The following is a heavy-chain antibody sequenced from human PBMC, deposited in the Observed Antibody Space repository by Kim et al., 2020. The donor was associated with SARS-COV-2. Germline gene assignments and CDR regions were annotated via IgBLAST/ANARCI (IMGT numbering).Heavy chain of an antibody. CDR3: ARDGSSGYYPDF. Sequence: GGSLRLSCAASGFFISGFYMAWIRKAPGKGLEWVSYISGGSTYKNYAHSVKGRFTISRDNAQNSLYLQMDSLRAEDTAVYYCARDGSSGYYPDFWGQGTLVTVSA. CDR2: ISGGSTYK. J-gene: IGHJ4*02. CDR1: GFFISGFY. V-gene: IGHV3-11*05. D-gene: IGHD3-22*01.